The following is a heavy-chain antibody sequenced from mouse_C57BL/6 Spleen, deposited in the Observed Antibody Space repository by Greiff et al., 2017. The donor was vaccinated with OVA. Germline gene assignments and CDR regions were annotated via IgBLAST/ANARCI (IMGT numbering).Heavy chain of an antibody. J-gene: IGHJ2*01. D-gene: IGHD1-1*01. Sequence: QVQLQQSGPELVKPGASVKISCKASGYAFSSSWMNWVKQRPGKGLEWIGRIYPGDGDTTYNGKFKGKATLTADKSSSTAYMQLSSLTSEDSAVYFCARSGGYYYGSRYYFGYWGQGTTLTVAS. V-gene: IGHV1-82*01. CDR1: GYAFSSSW. CDR3: ARSGGYYYGSRYYFGY. CDR2: IYPGDGDT.